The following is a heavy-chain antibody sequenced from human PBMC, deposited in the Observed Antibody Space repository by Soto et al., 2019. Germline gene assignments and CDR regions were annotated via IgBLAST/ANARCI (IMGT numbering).Heavy chain of an antibody. CDR3: ASGKQLVRNY. Sequence: QLQLQESGSGLVKPSQTLSLTCAVSGGSISRGGYSWSWIRQPPGKGLEWIGYIYDSGSTYYNPSLKSRVTTSVDRSTNQFSLKLSSVTAADTAVYYCASGKQLVRNYWGQGTLVTFSS. D-gene: IGHD6-13*01. J-gene: IGHJ4*02. V-gene: IGHV4-30-2*01. CDR1: GGSISRGGYS. CDR2: IYDSGST.